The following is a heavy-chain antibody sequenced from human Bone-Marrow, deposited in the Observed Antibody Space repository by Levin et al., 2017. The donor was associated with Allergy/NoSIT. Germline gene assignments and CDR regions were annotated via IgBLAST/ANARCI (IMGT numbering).Heavy chain of an antibody. CDR3: ARVDYDYVWGSYRAPLAY. V-gene: IGHV3-7*01. J-gene: IGHJ4*02. CDR1: GFTFSSYW. Sequence: PGGSLRLSCAASGFTFSSYWMSWVRQAPGKGLEWVANIKQDGSEKYYVDSVKGRFTISRDNAKNSLYLQMNSLRAEDTAVYYCARVDYDYVWGSYRAPLAYWGQGTLVTVSS. D-gene: IGHD3-16*02. CDR2: IKQDGSEK.